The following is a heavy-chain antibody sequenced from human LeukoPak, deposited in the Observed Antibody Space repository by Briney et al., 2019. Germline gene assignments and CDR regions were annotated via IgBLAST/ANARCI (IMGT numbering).Heavy chain of an antibody. CDR3: ARDGGGGYDY. J-gene: IGHJ4*02. Sequence: SETLSLTCTVSGGSISSGGYYWSWIRQHPRKGLEWIGYIYYSGSTYYNPSLKSRVTISVDTSKNQFSLKLSSVTAADTAVYYCARDGGGGYDYWGQGTLVTVSS. D-gene: IGHD5-12*01. V-gene: IGHV4-31*03. CDR1: GGSISSGGYY. CDR2: IYYSGST.